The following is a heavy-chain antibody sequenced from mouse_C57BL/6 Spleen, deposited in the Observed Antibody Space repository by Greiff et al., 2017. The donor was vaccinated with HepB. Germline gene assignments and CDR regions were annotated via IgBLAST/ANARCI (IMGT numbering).Heavy chain of an antibody. Sequence: VKLVESGAELVKPGASVKLSCKASGYTFTEYTIHWVKQRSGQGLEWIGWFYPGSGSIKYNEKFKDKATLTADKSSSTVYMELSRLTSEDSAVYFCARHEGRERYFDYWGQGTTLTVSS. V-gene: IGHV1-62-2*01. CDR1: GYTFTEYT. CDR2: FYPGSGSI. J-gene: IGHJ2*01. CDR3: ARHEGRERYFDY. D-gene: IGHD3-1*01.